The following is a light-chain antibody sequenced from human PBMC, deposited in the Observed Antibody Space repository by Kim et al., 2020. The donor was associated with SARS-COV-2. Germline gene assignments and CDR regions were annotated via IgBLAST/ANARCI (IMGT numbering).Light chain of an antibody. V-gene: IGLV3-1*01. CDR2: QDR. Sequence: VSPGQTATITCSGDDLGKRFVCWYQQKAGQPPVMVIFQDRKRPSGIPERFSGSNSESTATLTIYGTQAVDEADYYCQAWDSNTAVFGTGTKVTVL. J-gene: IGLJ1*01. CDR1: DLGKRF. CDR3: QAWDSNTAV.